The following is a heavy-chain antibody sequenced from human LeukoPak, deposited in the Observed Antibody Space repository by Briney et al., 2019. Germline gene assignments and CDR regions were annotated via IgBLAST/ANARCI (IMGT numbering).Heavy chain of an antibody. CDR2: IYYTGTT. D-gene: IGHD2-2*01. Sequence: SETLSLTCSVSGGSITDTNYYWAWIRQPPGKGLEWIANIYYTGTTYYNPSLKSRVTISVDTSNNQFSLKLTSATAADTAVYYCARDVSRTSWTWRWGQGTVVTVSS. CDR3: ARDVSRTSWTWR. CDR1: GGSITDTNYY. V-gene: IGHV4-39*01. J-gene: IGHJ3*01.